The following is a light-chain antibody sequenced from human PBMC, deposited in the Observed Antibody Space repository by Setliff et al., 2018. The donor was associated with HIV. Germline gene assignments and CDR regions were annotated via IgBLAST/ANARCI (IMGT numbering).Light chain of an antibody. J-gene: IGLJ1*01. V-gene: IGLV2-14*01. CDR3: SSYTGSNTYI. CDR2: DVS. CDR1: GSAVGGYNY. Sequence: QSALAQPASVSGSPGQSTTISCAGTGSAVGGYNYVSWSQQHPGKAPKLMIYDVSKRPSGVSNRFSGAKSGNTASLTISGLQAEDEADYYCSSYTGSNTYIVGSGTKV.